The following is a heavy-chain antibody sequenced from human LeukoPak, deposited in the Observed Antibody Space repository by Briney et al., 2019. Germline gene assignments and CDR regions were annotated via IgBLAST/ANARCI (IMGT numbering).Heavy chain of an antibody. D-gene: IGHD1-14*01. V-gene: IGHV3-21*06. J-gene: IGHJ4*02. Sequence: GGSLRLSCTTSGLTFSTSGFNWVRQAPGKGLEWVASIGPTGFDRYHADSIKGRFTISRDNANNFLYLQMDSLRAEDTAVYYCATETNGRHYDYWGQGTLLIVSS. CDR2: IGPTGFDR. CDR3: ATETNGRHYDY. CDR1: GLTFSTSG.